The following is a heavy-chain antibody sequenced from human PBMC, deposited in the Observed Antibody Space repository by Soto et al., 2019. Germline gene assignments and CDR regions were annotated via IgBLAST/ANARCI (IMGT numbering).Heavy chain of an antibody. V-gene: IGHV4-31*03. J-gene: IGHJ4*02. D-gene: IGHD6-13*01. Sequence: QVQLQESGPGLVMPSQTLSLTCTVSGGSITSDGYYWSWIRQQPAKGLEWIGYIYYSGTTYYSPSLKSRITISLDMSKTQFSLKLRSVAAADTAVYYCVREEIAQQVVRWGQGTLVTVSS. CDR2: IYYSGTT. CDR3: VREEIAQQVVR. CDR1: GGSITSDGYY.